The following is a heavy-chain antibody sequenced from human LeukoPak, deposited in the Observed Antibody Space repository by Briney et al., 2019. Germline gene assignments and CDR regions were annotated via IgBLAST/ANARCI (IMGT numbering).Heavy chain of an antibody. V-gene: IGHV4-4*09. CDR1: SGSISSYY. Sequence: SETLSLTCTVSSGSISSYYWGWVRQPPGKGLEWIGYIYTSGSTNYNPSLKSRVTISVDTSKNQFSLKLSSVTAADTAVYYCARLGLMDVWGKGTTVTVSS. CDR3: ARLGLMDV. CDR2: IYTSGST. D-gene: IGHD3/OR15-3a*01. J-gene: IGHJ6*04.